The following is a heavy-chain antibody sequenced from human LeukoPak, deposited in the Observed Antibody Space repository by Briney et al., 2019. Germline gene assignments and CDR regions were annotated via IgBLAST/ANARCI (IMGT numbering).Heavy chain of an antibody. CDR1: GFTFSSYG. CDR3: AKVYGITMIVVGHYDY. V-gene: IGHV3-23*01. CDR2: ISGSGGST. D-gene: IGHD3-22*01. Sequence: GGSLRLSCAASGFTFSSYGMSWVRQAPGKGLEWVSAISGSGGSTYYADSVKGRFTISRDNSKNTLYLQMNSLRAEDTAVYYCAKVYGITMIVVGHYDYWGQGTLVTVSS. J-gene: IGHJ4*02.